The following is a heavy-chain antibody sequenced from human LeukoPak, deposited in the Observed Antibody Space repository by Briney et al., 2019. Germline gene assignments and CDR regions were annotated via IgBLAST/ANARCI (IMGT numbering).Heavy chain of an antibody. D-gene: IGHD1-1*01. Sequence: ASVTVSCKASGYTFTIYGISWVRQAPGQGLEWMGWISAYNGNTNYAQKLQGRVTMTTDTSTSTAYMELRSLRSDDTAVYYCARSAGTTYYYYYYMDVWGKGTTVTVSS. CDR1: GYTFTIYG. J-gene: IGHJ6*03. V-gene: IGHV1-18*01. CDR3: ARSAGTTYYYYYYMDV. CDR2: ISAYNGNT.